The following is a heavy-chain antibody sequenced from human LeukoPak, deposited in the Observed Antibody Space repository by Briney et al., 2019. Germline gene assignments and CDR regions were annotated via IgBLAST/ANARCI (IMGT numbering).Heavy chain of an antibody. CDR3: ARAQYCSSTSCSYYFDY. D-gene: IGHD2-2*01. J-gene: IGHJ4*02. V-gene: IGHV1-69*13. CDR1: GGTFSSYA. CDR2: IIPIFGTA. Sequence: ASVTVSCKASGGTFSSYAISWVRQAPGQGLEWMGGIIPIFGTANYAQKFQGRVTITADESTSTAYMELSSLRSEDTAVYYCARAQYCSSTSCSYYFDYWGQGTLVTVSS.